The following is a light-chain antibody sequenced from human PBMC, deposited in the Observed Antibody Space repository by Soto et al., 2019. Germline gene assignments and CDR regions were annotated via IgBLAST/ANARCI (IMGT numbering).Light chain of an antibody. J-gene: IGLJ1*01. CDR2: AVS. CDR1: SSDVGLYDY. V-gene: IGLV2-14*01. CDR3: SSYTSDSYYV. Sequence: QSFQTQPASVSWSPGHSITISCTGTSSDVGLYDYVSWYQQHPGKAPQLMIYAVSNRPSGVSNRFSASKSGNTASLFISGLQAEEEADYYCSSYTSDSYYVFGSGTKVTVL.